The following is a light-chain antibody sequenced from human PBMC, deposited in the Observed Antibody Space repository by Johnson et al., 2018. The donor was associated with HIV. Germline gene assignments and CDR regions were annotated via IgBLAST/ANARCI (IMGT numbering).Light chain of an antibody. Sequence: QSVLTQPPSVSAAPGQKVTISCSGSSSDMGNYAVSWYQQFPGTAPKLLISNNDKRPSGIPDRFSGSRSGTSATLGITGLQTGDEADYYCGTWDSSLSAYVFGTGTKVTV. CDR3: GTWDSSLSAYV. CDR2: NND. CDR1: SSDMGNYA. V-gene: IGLV1-51*01. J-gene: IGLJ1*01.